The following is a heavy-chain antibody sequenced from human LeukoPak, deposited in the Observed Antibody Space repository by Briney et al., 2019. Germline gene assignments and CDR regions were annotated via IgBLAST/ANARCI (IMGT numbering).Heavy chain of an antibody. CDR2: IKQDGSEK. J-gene: IGHJ3*01. CDR1: GFTFSTYW. CDR3: ARGRGNSYV. D-gene: IGHD5-18*01. Sequence: GGSLRLSCAASGFTFSTYWMTWVRQAPGKGLEWVANIKQDGSEKYYVDSVKGRFTISRDNAKNSLYLQMNSLRAEGTAVYYCARGRGNSYVWGQGTMVSVSS. V-gene: IGHV3-7*01.